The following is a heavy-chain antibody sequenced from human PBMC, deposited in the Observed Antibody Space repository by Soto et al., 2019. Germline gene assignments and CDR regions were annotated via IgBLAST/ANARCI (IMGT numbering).Heavy chain of an antibody. J-gene: IGHJ3*02. CDR2: IYYSGST. CDR1: GGSFSSGYYY. Sequence: SETLSLTCSVSGGSFSSGYYYWSLILQHPGKGLEWIGYIYYSGSTYYNPSLKSRVTISVDTSKNQFSLTLSSVTAADTAVYYCARDLVRIAVAGTRVDAFDIWGQGTMVTVS. V-gene: IGHV4-31*03. D-gene: IGHD6-19*01. CDR3: ARDLVRIAVAGTRVDAFDI.